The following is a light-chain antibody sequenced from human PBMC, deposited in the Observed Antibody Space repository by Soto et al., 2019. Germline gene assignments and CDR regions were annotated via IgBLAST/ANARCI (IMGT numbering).Light chain of an antibody. J-gene: IGKJ1*01. CDR2: EAS. CDR3: QQYSGYWT. CDR1: QSISDS. V-gene: IGKV1-5*03. Sequence: DIQMTQSPSTLSASVGDRVTITCRASQSISDSLAWYQQKPGKAPKLLIYEASNLKSGVPSRFSGSGSGTEHTLTIRSLHADDFACYYCQQYSGYWTFGQGTKVEIK.